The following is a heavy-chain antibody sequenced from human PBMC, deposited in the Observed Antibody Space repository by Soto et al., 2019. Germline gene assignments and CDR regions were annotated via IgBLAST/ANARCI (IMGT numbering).Heavy chain of an antibody. CDR3: ARVRGTYDYGDYSLDY. D-gene: IGHD4-17*01. J-gene: IGHJ4*02. CDR2: IIPIFGTA. CDR1: GGTFSSYA. V-gene: IGHV1-69*13. Sequence: SVKVSCKASGGTFSSYAISWVRQAPGQGLEWMGGIIPIFGTANYAQKFQGRVTITADESTSTAYMELSSLRSEDTAVYYCARVRGTYDYGDYSLDYWGQGTLVTVSS.